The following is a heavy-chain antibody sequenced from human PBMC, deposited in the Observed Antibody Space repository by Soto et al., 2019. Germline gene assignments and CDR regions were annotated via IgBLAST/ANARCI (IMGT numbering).Heavy chain of an antibody. V-gene: IGHV5-51*01. D-gene: IGHD3-22*01. Sequence: GESLKISCKGSGYSFTSHWIGWVRQMPGKGLEWMGIIYPGDSDTRYSPSFQDQVTISADKSISTAYLQWSSLKASDTAMYYCARPYYDSSGILGYWGRGTLVTVSS. CDR1: GYSFTSHW. CDR3: ARPYYDSSGILGY. J-gene: IGHJ4*02. CDR2: IYPGDSDT.